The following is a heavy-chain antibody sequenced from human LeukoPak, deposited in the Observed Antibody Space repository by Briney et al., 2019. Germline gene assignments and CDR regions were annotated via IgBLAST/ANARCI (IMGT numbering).Heavy chain of an antibody. CDR1: GFTLSSYS. Sequence: GSLRLFCSASGFTLSSYSISLVRQASGEGLELGSAISGSGGSTYYADSVKGRFTISRDNSKNTLYLQMNSLRAEDTAVYYCARSSYYGYYFDYWGQGTLVTVSS. D-gene: IGHD1-26*01. CDR3: ARSSYYGYYFDY. J-gene: IGHJ4*02. CDR2: ISGSGGST. V-gene: IGHV3-23*01.